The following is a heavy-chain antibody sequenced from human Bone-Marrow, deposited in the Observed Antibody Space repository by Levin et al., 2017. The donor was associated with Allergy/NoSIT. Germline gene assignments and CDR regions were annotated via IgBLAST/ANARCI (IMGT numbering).Heavy chain of an antibody. CDR1: GFPFGTYA. CDR3: AKRCHDYGDSGPFCDY. D-gene: IGHD4-17*01. V-gene: IGHV3-23*01. Sequence: LSLTCAASGFPFGTYAMTWVRQAPGKGLEWVSGISGSGHITHYADSVKSRFTISRDNSKNTLYLQMNSLRAEDTAVYHCAKRCHDYGDSGPFCDYWGQGTLVTVSS. J-gene: IGHJ4*02. CDR2: ISGSGHIT.